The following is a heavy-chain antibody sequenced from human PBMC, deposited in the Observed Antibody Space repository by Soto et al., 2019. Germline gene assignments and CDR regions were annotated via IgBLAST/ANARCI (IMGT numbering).Heavy chain of an antibody. CDR2: LKSKIDGGTP. D-gene: IGHD1-7*01. CDR1: GFTSSNAY. V-gene: IGHV3-15*01. J-gene: IGHJ5*02. Sequence: PGGSLRLSCAASGFTSSNAYMSWVRQAPGKGLEWVGRLKSKIDGGTPDYAAPVKGRFIISRDDSKNTLYLQMTSLKTEDTAVYYCTTDSYNRNFWFDPWGQGTLVTVSS. CDR3: TTDSYNRNFWFDP.